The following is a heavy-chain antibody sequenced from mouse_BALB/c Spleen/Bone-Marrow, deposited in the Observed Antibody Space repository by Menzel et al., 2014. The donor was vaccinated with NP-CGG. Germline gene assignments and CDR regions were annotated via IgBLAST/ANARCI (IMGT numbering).Heavy chain of an antibody. Sequence: VQLQQPGAELVKPGASVKLSCTASGFNIKDTYMHWVKQRPEQGLEWIGRIDPANGNTKYDLKFQGKATITADTSSNTAYLQLSSLTSEDTAVYYCANYYYGYYFDSWGQGTTLTVSS. CDR1: GFNIKDTY. CDR3: ANYYYGYYFDS. CDR2: IDPANGNT. V-gene: IGHV14-3*02. D-gene: IGHD1-1*01. J-gene: IGHJ2*01.